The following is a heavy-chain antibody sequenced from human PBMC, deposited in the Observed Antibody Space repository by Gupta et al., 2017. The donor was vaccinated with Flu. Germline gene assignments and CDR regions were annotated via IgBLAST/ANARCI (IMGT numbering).Heavy chain of an antibody. J-gene: IGHJ4*02. D-gene: IGHD4-17*01. CDR1: GGSISSYY. CDR2: IYYSGST. Sequence: QVQLQESGPGLVKPSETLSLPCTVPGGSISSYYWSWIRQPPGKGLEWIGYIYYSGSTNYNRSLKSRVTISVDTSKNQFSLKLSSVTAAETAVYYCARSEAYGEYKYYFDYGGQGTLVTVSS. V-gene: IGHV4-59*01. CDR3: ARSEAYGEYKYYFDY.